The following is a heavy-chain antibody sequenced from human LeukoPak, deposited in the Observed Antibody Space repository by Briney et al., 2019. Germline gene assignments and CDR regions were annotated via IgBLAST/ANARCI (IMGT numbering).Heavy chain of an antibody. CDR1: GGTFSSYA. CDR2: VIPILGIA. CDR3: ARATIAAAGTGAFDY. D-gene: IGHD6-13*01. V-gene: IGHV1-69*04. Sequence: ASVKVSCNASGGTFSSYAVSWVRQAPGQGLEWMGRVIPILGIANYAQKFQGRVTITADKSTSTAYMELSSLRSEDTAVYYCARATIAAAGTGAFDYWGQGTLVTVSS. J-gene: IGHJ4*02.